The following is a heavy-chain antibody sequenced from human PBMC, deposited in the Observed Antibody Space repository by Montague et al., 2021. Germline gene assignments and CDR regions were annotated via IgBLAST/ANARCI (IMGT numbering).Heavy chain of an antibody. CDR3: AKQDYFGSGTSYKGFDP. V-gene: IGHV4-59*08. Sequence: SETLSLTCTVSSGSIFHAHWSWVRQPPGKGLEWLGSMFYGGATSXNPSLKSRVTMSIDTSTNQFSLKLSFVTAADTAVYYCAKQDYFGSGTSYKGFDPWGQGILVTVSS. CDR2: MFYGGAT. J-gene: IGHJ5*02. CDR1: SGSIFHAH. D-gene: IGHD3-10*01.